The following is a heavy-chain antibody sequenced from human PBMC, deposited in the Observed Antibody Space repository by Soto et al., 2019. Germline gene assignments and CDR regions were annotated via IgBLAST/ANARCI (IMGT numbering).Heavy chain of an antibody. D-gene: IGHD6-19*01. CDR2: IYSGGST. CDR3: ARGYIAVAGIDAFDI. Sequence: GGSLRLSCAASGFTFSSYGMHWVRQAPGKGLEWVSVIYSGGSTYYADSVKGRFTISRDNSKNTLYLQMNSLRAEDTAVYYCARGYIAVAGIDAFDIWGQGTMVTVSS. J-gene: IGHJ3*02. V-gene: IGHV3-53*01. CDR1: GFTFSSYG.